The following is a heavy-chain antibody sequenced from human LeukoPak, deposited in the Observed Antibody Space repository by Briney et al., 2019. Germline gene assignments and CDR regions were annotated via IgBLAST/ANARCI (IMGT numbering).Heavy chain of an antibody. D-gene: IGHD1-26*01. J-gene: IGHJ5*02. Sequence: GGSLRLSCAASGFTFSRYLMTWVRQAPGKGLEWVATIKGGGSEGYYVDSVKGRFTISRDNAKNTLYLQMNSLRAEDTAVYYCARATYLRKLRPSTNTNWFDPWGQGTLVTVSS. CDR3: ARATYLRKLRPSTNTNWFDP. V-gene: IGHV3-7*01. CDR2: IKGGGSEG. CDR1: GFTFSRYL.